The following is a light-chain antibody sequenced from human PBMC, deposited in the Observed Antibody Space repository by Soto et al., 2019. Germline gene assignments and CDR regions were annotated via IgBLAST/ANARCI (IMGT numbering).Light chain of an antibody. Sequence: DVQLTQSPSTLPASVGDRVAITCQATQNIFNYLTWFQQRPGKTPQLLISDASHLEPGVPSRFSGQRSGTDFNLSISDLQPEDFATYFCQQYEDLPLTFGGGTRVEV. CDR3: QQYEDLPLT. CDR2: DAS. V-gene: IGKV1-33*01. J-gene: IGKJ4*01. CDR1: QNIFNY.